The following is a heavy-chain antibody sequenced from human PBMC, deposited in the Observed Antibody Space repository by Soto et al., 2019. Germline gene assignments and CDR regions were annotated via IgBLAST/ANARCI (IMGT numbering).Heavy chain of an antibody. CDR3: AKETVEYYFDY. CDR1: GFTFSIYG. V-gene: IGHV3-30*18. D-gene: IGHD3-3*01. J-gene: IGHJ4*02. Sequence: PGGSLRLSCAASGFTFSIYGMHWVRQAPGKELEWVAVISYDGSNKYYADYVKGRFTISRDNSKNTLYLQMNSLRGEDTAVYYCAKETVEYYFDYWGQGTLVTVSS. CDR2: ISYDGSNK.